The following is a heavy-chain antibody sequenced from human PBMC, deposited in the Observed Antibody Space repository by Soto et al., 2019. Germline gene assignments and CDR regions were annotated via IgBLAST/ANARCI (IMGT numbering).Heavy chain of an antibody. Sequence: SETLSLTCAVSGGSFTSNNWWTWVRQPPGQGLEWIGDIYRTGSTNYNPSLKSRVTISLDKSENQFSLKVTSLTAADTAVYYCASRDPGTSVDYWGQGTLVTVSS. D-gene: IGHD1-7*01. CDR3: ASRDPGTSVDY. V-gene: IGHV4-4*02. CDR1: GGSFTSNNW. CDR2: IYRTGST. J-gene: IGHJ4*02.